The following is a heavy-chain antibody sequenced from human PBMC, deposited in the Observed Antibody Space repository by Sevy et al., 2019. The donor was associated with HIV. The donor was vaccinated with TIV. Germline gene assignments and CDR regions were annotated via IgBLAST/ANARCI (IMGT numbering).Heavy chain of an antibody. J-gene: IGHJ4*02. D-gene: IGHD5-12*01. CDR3: AKGLRGYLCGEEGACDY. CDR1: GYTFSMYG. Sequence: ASVKVSCKASGYTFSMYGITWVRQAPGQGLESMGWISPYNGYTTYAQKFQGRAIMTTNVPATTAYLELSSLRSDDTAVYYCAKGLRGYLCGEEGACDYWGQGTLVTVSS. CDR2: ISPYNGYT. V-gene: IGHV1-18*01.